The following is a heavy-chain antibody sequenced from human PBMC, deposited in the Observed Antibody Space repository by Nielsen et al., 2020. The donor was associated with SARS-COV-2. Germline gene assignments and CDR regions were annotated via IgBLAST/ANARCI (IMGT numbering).Heavy chain of an antibody. V-gene: IGHV1-46*01. J-gene: IGHJ4*02. CDR2: INPSGGST. D-gene: IGHD5-18*01. CDR1: GYTFTSYY. CDR3: ARGGATVDTAMVTLY. Sequence: ASVKVSCKASGYTFTSYYMHWARQAPGQGLEWMGIINPSGGSTSYAQKFQGRVTMTRDTSTSTVYMELSSLRSEDTAVYYCARGGATVDTAMVTLYWGQGTLVTVSS.